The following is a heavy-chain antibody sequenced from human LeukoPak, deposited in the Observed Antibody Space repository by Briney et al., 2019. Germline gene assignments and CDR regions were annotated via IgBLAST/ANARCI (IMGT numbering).Heavy chain of an antibody. CDR1: GGSISSSSYY. J-gene: IGHJ4*02. D-gene: IGHD2-15*01. CDR2: IYYSGIT. Sequence: PSETLSLTCTVSGGSISSSSYYWGWIRQPPGKGLEWIGSIYYSGITYYNPSLKSRVTISVDTSKNQFSLKLSSVTAADTAVYYCARERYCSGGSCFSLHTGPSYYFDYWGQGTLVTVSS. CDR3: ARERYCSGGSCFSLHTGPSYYFDY. V-gene: IGHV4-39*07.